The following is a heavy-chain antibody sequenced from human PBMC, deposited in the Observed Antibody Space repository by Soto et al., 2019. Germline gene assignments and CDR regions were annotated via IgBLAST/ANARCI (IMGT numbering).Heavy chain of an antibody. CDR2: ISYDGSNK. V-gene: IGHV3-30*18. CDR1: GFTFSSYG. CDR3: AKDTGPHYYDFWSCYYPAEYFQH. D-gene: IGHD3-3*01. Sequence: GGSLRLSCAASGFTFSSYGMHWVRQAPGKGLEWVAVISYDGSNKYYADSVKGRFTISRDNSKNKLYLQMNSLRAAATAVYYCAKDTGPHYYDFWSCYYPAEYFQHWGQGTLVTVSS. J-gene: IGHJ1*01.